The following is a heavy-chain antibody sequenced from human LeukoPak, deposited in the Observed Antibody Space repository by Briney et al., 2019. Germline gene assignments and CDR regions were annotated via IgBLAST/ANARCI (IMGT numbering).Heavy chain of an antibody. CDR3: ARRAGYDYGQIDH. D-gene: IGHD5-18*01. CDR1: GGSFSGYY. J-gene: IGHJ4*02. Sequence: PSETLSLTCAVYGGSFSGYYWSWIRQPPGKGLEWIGEINDSGSTNYNPSLKSRVTISVVTSNNRVSLKVDSVTAADTAVYYCARRAGYDYGQIDHWGRGTLVTVSS. CDR2: INDSGST. V-gene: IGHV4-34*01.